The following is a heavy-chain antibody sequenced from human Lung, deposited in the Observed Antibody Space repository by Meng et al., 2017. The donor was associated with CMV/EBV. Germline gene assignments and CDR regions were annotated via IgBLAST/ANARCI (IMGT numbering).Heavy chain of an antibody. J-gene: IGHJ4*02. Sequence: TLSLTXXISGDSVSSNSVAWDWIRQSPSRGLEWLGRTYYRSKWYNDYAVSVKSRITINPDTSKNQFSLQLKSVTPEDTAVYYCARGYSHRFDYWGQGTLVTVSS. V-gene: IGHV6-1*01. CDR1: GDSVSSNSVA. D-gene: IGHD1-1*01. CDR2: TYYRSKWYN. CDR3: ARGYSHRFDY.